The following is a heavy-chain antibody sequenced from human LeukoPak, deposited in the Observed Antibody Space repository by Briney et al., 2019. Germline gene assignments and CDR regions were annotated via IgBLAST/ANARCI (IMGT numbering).Heavy chain of an antibody. Sequence: SETLSLTCAVYGGSFSGYYWSWIRQPPGKGLEWIGEINHSGSTNYNPSLKSRVTISVDTSKNQFSLKLSSVTAADTAVYYCAREEVLWFGELLYSVSGACYFDYWGQGTLVTVSS. J-gene: IGHJ4*02. CDR1: GGSFSGYY. V-gene: IGHV4-34*01. CDR2: INHSGST. CDR3: AREEVLWFGELLYSVSGACYFDY. D-gene: IGHD3-10*01.